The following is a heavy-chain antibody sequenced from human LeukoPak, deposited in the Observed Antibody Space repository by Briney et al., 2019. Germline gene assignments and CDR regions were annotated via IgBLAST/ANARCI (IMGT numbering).Heavy chain of an antibody. D-gene: IGHD1-26*01. CDR1: GYTFTSYG. J-gene: IGHJ6*02. CDR2: INAYNGNT. Sequence: ASVKVSCKASGYTFTSYGISWVRQAPGQGLEWMGWINAYNGNTNYAQKLQGRVTMTTDTSTSAAYMELRSLRSDDTAVYYCARDRHVGATRTYCYGMNVWGQGTTVTVSS. CDR3: ARDRHVGATRTYCYGMNV. V-gene: IGHV1-18*01.